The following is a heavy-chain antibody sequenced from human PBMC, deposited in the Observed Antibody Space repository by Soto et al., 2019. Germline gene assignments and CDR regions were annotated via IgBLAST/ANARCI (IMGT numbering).Heavy chain of an antibody. D-gene: IGHD5-18*01. CDR1: GGCINSGGYC. CDR2: ISYGGST. CDR3: SRGILV. V-gene: IGHV4-31*03. J-gene: IGHJ4*02. Sequence: QVQLQESGPGLVKPSQTRSHTCTVTGGCINSGGYCWSWIRQHPGKGLDWIGCISYGGSTSYNPSRKSRVTISVDTSKNQFSLKLTSVTAADTAVYYCSRGILVWGQGALITVSS.